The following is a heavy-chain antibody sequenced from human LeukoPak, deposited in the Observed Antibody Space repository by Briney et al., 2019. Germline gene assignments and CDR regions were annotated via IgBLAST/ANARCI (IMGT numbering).Heavy chain of an antibody. Sequence: ASVKVSCKASGYTFTGYYMHWVRQAPGQGLEWMGWINPNSGGTNYAQKFQGRVTITRNTSISTAYMELSSLRSEDTAVYYCARRGGVFDIWGQGTMVTVS. CDR2: INPNSGGT. J-gene: IGHJ3*02. CDR3: ARRGGVFDI. V-gene: IGHV1-2*02. CDR1: GYTFTGYY. D-gene: IGHD3-10*01.